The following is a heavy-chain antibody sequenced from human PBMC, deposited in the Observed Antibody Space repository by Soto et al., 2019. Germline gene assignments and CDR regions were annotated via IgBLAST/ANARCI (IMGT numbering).Heavy chain of an antibody. CDR1: VGSFTSYS. Sequence: QVQLVQSGAELQKPGSSVKVSCEASVGSFTSYSFTWVRQAPGQGLEWMGRIIPIQGKANYALKFQDRVTITADRSTRTVYMELTSLRPEDTAVYFCAKSLLFVDHGYMDVWGKGTTVTVSS. CDR3: AKSLLFVDHGYMDV. CDR2: IIPIQGKA. J-gene: IGHJ6*03. D-gene: IGHD2-21*01. V-gene: IGHV1-69*02.